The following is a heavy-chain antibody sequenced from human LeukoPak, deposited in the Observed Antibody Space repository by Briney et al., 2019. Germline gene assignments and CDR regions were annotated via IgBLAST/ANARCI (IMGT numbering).Heavy chain of an antibody. CDR1: GGSISSYY. Sequence: SETLSLTCTVSGGSISSYYWSWIRQPPGKGLEWIGYIYYSGSTNYNPSLKSRVTISVDTSKNQFSLKLSSVTAADTAVYYCARRITMVRGVIMSDAFDIWGQGTMVTASS. J-gene: IGHJ3*02. V-gene: IGHV4-59*08. D-gene: IGHD3-10*01. CDR3: ARRITMVRGVIMSDAFDI. CDR2: IYYSGST.